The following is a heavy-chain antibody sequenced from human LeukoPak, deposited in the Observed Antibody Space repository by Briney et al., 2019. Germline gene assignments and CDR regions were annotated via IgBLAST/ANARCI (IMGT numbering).Heavy chain of an antibody. J-gene: IGHJ5*02. CDR2: VDQSGAT. V-gene: IGHV4-34*01. CDR1: GGSFSDDF. CDR3: ARGFIAVAGTALNWFDP. D-gene: IGHD6-19*01. Sequence: SETLSLTCGVSGGSFSDDFDFWTWVRQFPGKGLEWIGEVDQSGATNYNPSLKGRFSMSLDTSKKHFSLKLRSVTASDTALYFCARGFIAVAGTALNWFDPWGPGTLVSVSS.